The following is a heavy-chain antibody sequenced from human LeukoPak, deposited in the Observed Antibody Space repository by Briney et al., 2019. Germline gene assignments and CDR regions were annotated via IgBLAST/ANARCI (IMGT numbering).Heavy chain of an antibody. J-gene: IGHJ4*02. CDR1: GFTFSDYY. Sequence: GGSLRLSCAASGFTFSDYYMSWIRQAPGKGLEWLSYIGSSNTIYSADSVKGRFTISRDNAKNSLYLQMDSLRAEDTAVYYCARGSFLITFGGLIVWGQGTLVTVSS. CDR2: IGSSNTI. D-gene: IGHD3-16*02. CDR3: ARGSFLITFGGLIV. V-gene: IGHV3-11*04.